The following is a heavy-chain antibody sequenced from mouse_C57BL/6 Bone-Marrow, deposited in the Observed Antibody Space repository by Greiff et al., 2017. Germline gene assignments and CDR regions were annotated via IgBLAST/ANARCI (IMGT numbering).Heavy chain of an antibody. Sequence: EVKLQESGGGLVQPGGSLSLSCAASGFTFTDYYMSWVRQPPGKALEWLGFIRNKANGYTTEYSASVKGRFTISRDNSQSILYLQLNALRAEDSATYYCASSISRYFDVWGTGTTVTVSS. CDR2: IRNKANGYTT. V-gene: IGHV7-3*01. J-gene: IGHJ1*03. CDR1: GFTFTDYY. CDR3: ASSISRYFDV.